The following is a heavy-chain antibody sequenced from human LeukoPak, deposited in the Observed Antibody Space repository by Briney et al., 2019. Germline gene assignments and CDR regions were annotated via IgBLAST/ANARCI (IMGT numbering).Heavy chain of an antibody. CDR2: IYWNDDK. D-gene: IGHD2-2*01. CDR1: GFSLSTSGVG. J-gene: IGHJ4*02. CDR3: AHLSYCSSTSCYGDYFDY. Sequence: SGPTLVKPTQTLTLTCTFSGFSLSTSGVGVGWIRQPPGKALEWLALIYWNDDKRYSPSLKSRLTITKDTSKNQVVLTMTNMDPVDTATYYCAHLSYCSSTSCYGDYFDYWGQGTLVTVSS. V-gene: IGHV2-5*01.